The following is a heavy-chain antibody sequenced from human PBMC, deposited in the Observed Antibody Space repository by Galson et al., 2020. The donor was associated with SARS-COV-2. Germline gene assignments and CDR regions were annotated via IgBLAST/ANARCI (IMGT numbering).Heavy chain of an antibody. Sequence: GESLKISCVASGFTFSTYAMHWVRQAPGNGLEWVAVLSYDGSIQYYSDSVKGRFTISRDNSKNTLYLQMNSLRLEDTGVYYCAINRALDYWGQGILVTVSS. J-gene: IGHJ4*02. CDR1: GFTFSTYA. V-gene: IGHV3-30*03. CDR3: AINRALDY. CDR2: LSYDGSIQ.